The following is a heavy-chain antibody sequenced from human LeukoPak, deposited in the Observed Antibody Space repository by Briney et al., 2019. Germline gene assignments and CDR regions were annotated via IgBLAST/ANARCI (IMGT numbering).Heavy chain of an antibody. V-gene: IGHV4-39*01. J-gene: IGHJ5*02. Sequence: PSETLSLTCTVSGGSISSSSYYWGWIRQPPGKGLEWIGSNYYSGSTYYNPSLKSRVTISVDTSKNQFSLKLSSVTAADTAVYYCARHKSSSTNWFDPWGQGTLVTVSS. CDR2: NYYSGST. CDR3: ARHKSSSTNWFDP. CDR1: GGSISSSSYY. D-gene: IGHD6-13*01.